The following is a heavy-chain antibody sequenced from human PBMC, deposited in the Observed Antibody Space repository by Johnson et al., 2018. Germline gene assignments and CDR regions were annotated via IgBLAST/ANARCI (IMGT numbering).Heavy chain of an antibody. CDR2: ISYDGSNK. Sequence: QVQLVESGGGVVQPGRSXRLSCAASGFTFSSYAMHWVRQAPGKGLEWVAIISYDGSNKYYADSVKGRFTISRDNSKNTLYLQMNSLRAEDTAVYYCARESSGVFDIWGQGTMVTVSS. D-gene: IGHD3-10*01. V-gene: IGHV3-30-3*01. J-gene: IGHJ3*02. CDR1: GFTFSSYA. CDR3: ARESSGVFDI.